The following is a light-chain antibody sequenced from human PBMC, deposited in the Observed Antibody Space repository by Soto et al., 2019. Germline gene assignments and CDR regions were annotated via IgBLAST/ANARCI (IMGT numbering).Light chain of an antibody. Sequence: QSVLTQPPSASGTPGRRVTISCSGSSSNIGNNDVYWYQQFPGTAPKLVVYKNNQRPSGVPDRFSGSKSGTSASLAISGLRSEDEADYYCAAWDDSLGEVFGTGTKVTVL. J-gene: IGLJ1*01. CDR2: KNN. V-gene: IGLV1-47*01. CDR1: SSNIGNND. CDR3: AAWDDSLGEV.